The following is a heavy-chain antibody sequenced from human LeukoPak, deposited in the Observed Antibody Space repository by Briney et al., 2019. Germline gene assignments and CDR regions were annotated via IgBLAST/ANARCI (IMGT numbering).Heavy chain of an antibody. V-gene: IGHV1-69*01. D-gene: IGHD3-16*01. CDR3: ASKEPGYDYVWGSPLYYYYGMDV. CDR1: GGTFSSYA. CDR2: IIPIFGTA. J-gene: IGHJ6*02. Sequence: SVKVSCKASGGTFSSYAISWVRQAPGHGLEWMGGIIPIFGTANYAQKFQGRVTITADESTSTAYMELSSLRSEVTAVYYCASKEPGYDYVWGSPLYYYYGMDVWGQGTTVTVSS.